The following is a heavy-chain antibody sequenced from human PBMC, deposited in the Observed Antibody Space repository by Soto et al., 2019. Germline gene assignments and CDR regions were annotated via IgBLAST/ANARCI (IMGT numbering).Heavy chain of an antibody. Sequence: PGGSLRLSCAASGFTFSSYAMSWVRQAPGKGLEWVSAISGSGGSTYYADSVKGRFTISRDNSKNTLYLQMNSLRAEDTAVYYCAKDRVSTYDILTGYLIAPFDYWGQGTLVTVSS. J-gene: IGHJ4*02. CDR2: ISGSGGST. CDR1: GFTFSSYA. CDR3: AKDRVSTYDILTGYLIAPFDY. D-gene: IGHD3-9*01. V-gene: IGHV3-23*01.